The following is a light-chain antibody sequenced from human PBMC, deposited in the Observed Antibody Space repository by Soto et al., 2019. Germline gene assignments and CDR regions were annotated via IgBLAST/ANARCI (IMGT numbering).Light chain of an antibody. Sequence: QSVLAQPRSVSGSPGQSVTISCTGTSSDVGNYNYVSWYQQHPGKAPKLIIYDVSKRPSGVHDRFSGSKSGNTASLTISGLRADDEADYYCCSYAGSLTYVFGTGTKVTVL. CDR2: DVS. CDR1: SSDVGNYNY. CDR3: CSYAGSLTYV. J-gene: IGLJ1*01. V-gene: IGLV2-11*01.